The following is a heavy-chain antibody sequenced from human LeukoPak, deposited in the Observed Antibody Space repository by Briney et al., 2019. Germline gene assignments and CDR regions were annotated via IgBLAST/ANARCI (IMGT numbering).Heavy chain of an antibody. CDR1: GGSFSGYY. CDR3: ARAQGIYYFDY. Sequence: SETLSLTCAAYGGSFSGYYWSWIRQPPGKGLEWIGEINHSGSTNYNPSLKSRVTISVDTSKNQFSLKLSSVTAADTAVYYCARAQGIYYFDYWGQGTLVTVSS. CDR2: INHSGST. V-gene: IGHV4-34*01. J-gene: IGHJ4*02. D-gene: IGHD6-13*01.